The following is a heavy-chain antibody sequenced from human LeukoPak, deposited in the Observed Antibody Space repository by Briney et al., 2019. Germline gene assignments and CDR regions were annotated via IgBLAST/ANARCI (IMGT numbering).Heavy chain of an antibody. CDR2: IYHSGST. Sequence: SETLSLTCAVSGYSISSGYYWGWIRQPPGKGLEWIGSIYHSGSTYYNPSLKSRVTISVDTSKNQFSLKLSSVTAADTAVYYCARLTVVVVAATPGAFDIWGQGTMVTVSS. J-gene: IGHJ3*02. CDR3: ARLTVVVVAATPGAFDI. CDR1: GYSISSGYY. D-gene: IGHD2-15*01. V-gene: IGHV4-38-2*01.